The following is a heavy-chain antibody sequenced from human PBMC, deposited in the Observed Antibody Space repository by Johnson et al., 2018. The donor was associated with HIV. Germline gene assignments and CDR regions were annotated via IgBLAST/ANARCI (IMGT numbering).Heavy chain of an antibody. CDR2: MWYDGSNK. J-gene: IGHJ3*02. Sequence: QVQLVESGGGVVQPGKSLRLSCAASGFTFSTYGMHWVRQAPGKGLEWVAVMWYDGSNKYYADSVKGRFTISRDNSKNTLYLQMNSLGAGDTAVYYCAKDQHGPLVPTVMRDDAFDIWGQGTMVTVSS. V-gene: IGHV3-33*06. CDR1: GFTFSTYG. D-gene: IGHD5-12*01. CDR3: AKDQHGPLVPTVMRDDAFDI.